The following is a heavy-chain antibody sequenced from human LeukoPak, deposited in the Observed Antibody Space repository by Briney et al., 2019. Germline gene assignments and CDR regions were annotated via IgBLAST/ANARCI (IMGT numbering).Heavy chain of an antibody. V-gene: IGHV1-69*13. Sequence: ASVKVSCKASGGTFNSYAISWVRQAPGQGLEWMGGIIPIFGTANYAQKFKGRVTITADESTSTAYMELSSLRSEDTAVYYCAREAVYCSGGSCYSDVFQHWGQGTLVTASS. CDR1: GGTFNSYA. CDR3: AREAVYCSGGSCYSDVFQH. CDR2: IIPIFGTA. D-gene: IGHD2-15*01. J-gene: IGHJ1*01.